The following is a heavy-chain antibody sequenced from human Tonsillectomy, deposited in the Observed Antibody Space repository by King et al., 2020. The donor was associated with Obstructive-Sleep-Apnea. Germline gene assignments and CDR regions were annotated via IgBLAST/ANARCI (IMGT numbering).Heavy chain of an antibody. CDR3: AKGRLAAGYSFGHGFDS. CDR2: IGHDGSNK. V-gene: IGHV3-30*02. Sequence: VQLVESGGGVVQPGGSLRLSCATSGFTLSAYVMHWVRQAPGKGLEWVALIGHDGSNKYYLDSVQGRFTLSRDNSKSMVFLQMHSLRPEDTAVYYCAKGRLAAGYSFGHGFDSWGQGILVTVSS. CDR1: GFTLSAYV. D-gene: IGHD5-18*01. J-gene: IGHJ4*02.